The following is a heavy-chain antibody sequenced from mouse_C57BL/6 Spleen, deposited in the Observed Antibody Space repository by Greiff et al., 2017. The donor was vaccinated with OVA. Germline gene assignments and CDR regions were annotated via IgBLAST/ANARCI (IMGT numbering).Heavy chain of an antibody. CDR3: ARDRYGNYGTRHFDV. V-gene: IGHV5-16*01. Sequence: EVKVVESEGGLVQPGSSMKLSCTASGFTFSDYYMAWVRQVPEKGLEWVANINYDGSSTYYLDSLKSRFIISRDNAKNILYLQMSSLKSEDTATYYCARDRYGNYGTRHFDVWGTGTTVTVSS. CDR1: GFTFSDYY. D-gene: IGHD2-10*02. CDR2: INYDGSST. J-gene: IGHJ1*03.